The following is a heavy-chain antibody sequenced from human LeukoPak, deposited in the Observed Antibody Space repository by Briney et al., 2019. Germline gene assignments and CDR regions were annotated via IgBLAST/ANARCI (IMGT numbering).Heavy chain of an antibody. CDR1: GFTFDDYA. Sequence: GGSLRLSCAASGFTFDDYAMHWVRQPPGKGLEWVSLISGDGTTTYYADSLRGRFTISRDNSKNSLYLQMNSLRTEDTALYYCASGLGSMVKGYFDYWGQGNLVTVSS. CDR2: ISGDGTTT. CDR3: ASGLGSMVKGYFDY. D-gene: IGHD3-10*01. V-gene: IGHV3-43*02. J-gene: IGHJ4*02.